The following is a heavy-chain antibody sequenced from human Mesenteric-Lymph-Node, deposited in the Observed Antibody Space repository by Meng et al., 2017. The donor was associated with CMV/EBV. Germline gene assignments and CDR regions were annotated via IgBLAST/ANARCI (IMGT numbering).Heavy chain of an antibody. Sequence: CTVSGFRFSDYGFHWVRQSPGKGLEWVADIWSDGRATYYADSVSGRFTISRDDSRSTLYLQMNSLRAEDTAVYYCARDLAVGRIWFDPWGQGTLVTVSS. CDR3: ARDLAVGRIWFDP. CDR1: GFRFSDYG. V-gene: IGHV3-33*01. CDR2: IWSDGRAT. J-gene: IGHJ5*02. D-gene: IGHD6-19*01.